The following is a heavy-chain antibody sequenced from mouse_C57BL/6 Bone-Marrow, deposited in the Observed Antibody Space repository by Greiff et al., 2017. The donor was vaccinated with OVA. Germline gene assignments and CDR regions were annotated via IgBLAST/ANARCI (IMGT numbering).Heavy chain of an antibody. CDR3: VRHDDYDGGFDY. CDR1: GFSFNTYA. CDR2: IRSKSNNYAT. D-gene: IGHD2-4*01. J-gene: IGHJ2*01. V-gene: IGHV10-1*01. Sequence: EVQLVESGGGLVQPKGSLKLSCAASGFSFNTYAMNWVRQAPGKGLEWVARIRSKSNNYATYYADSVKDRFTISRDDSESMLYLQMNNLKTEDTAMYYCVRHDDYDGGFDYWGQGTTLTVSS.